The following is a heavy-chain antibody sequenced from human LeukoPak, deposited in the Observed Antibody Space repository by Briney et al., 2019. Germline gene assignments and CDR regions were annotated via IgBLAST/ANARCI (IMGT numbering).Heavy chain of an antibody. D-gene: IGHD3-10*01. CDR1: GFTFDDYC. J-gene: IGHJ4*02. Sequence: GGSLRLSCAASGFTFDDYCMSWVRQAPGKGLEWVSGINWNGGSTGYADSVKGRFTISRDNAKNSLYLQMNSLRAEDTALYYCARDPEAYYYASGSTHFDYWGQGTLVTVSS. V-gene: IGHV3-20*04. CDR2: INWNGGST. CDR3: ARDPEAYYYASGSTHFDY.